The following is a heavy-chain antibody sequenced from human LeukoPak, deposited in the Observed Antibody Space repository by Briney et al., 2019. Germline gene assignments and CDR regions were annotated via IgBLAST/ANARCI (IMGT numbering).Heavy chain of an antibody. CDR2: IYHSGST. D-gene: IGHD4-17*01. V-gene: IGHV4-4*02. CDR1: GGSISSSNW. Sequence: PSETLSLTCAVSGGSISSSNWWSWVRQPPGKGLEWIGEIYHSGSTNYNPSLKSRVTISVDKSKNQFSLKLSSVTATDTAVYYCARDRGTVTPDAFDIWGQGTMVTVSS. J-gene: IGHJ3*02. CDR3: ARDRGTVTPDAFDI.